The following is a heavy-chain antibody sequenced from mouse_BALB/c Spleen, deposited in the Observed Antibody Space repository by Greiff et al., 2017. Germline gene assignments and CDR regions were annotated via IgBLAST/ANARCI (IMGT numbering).Heavy chain of an antibody. CDR3: AREGLD. V-gene: IGHV1-54*01. D-gene: IGHD3-3*01. J-gene: IGHJ2*01. CDR2: INPGSGGT. Sequence: VQLQQSGAELVRPGTSVKVSCKASGYAFTNYLIEWVKQRPGQGLEWIGVINPGSGGTNYNEKFKGKATLTADKSSSTAYMQLRSLTSDDSAVYFCAREGLDWGQGTTLTVSS. CDR1: GYAFTNYL.